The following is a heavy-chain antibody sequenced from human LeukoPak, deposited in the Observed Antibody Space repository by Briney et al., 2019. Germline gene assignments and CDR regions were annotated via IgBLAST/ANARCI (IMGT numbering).Heavy chain of an antibody. CDR3: AKFRIAAAGTGDY. V-gene: IGHV3-23*01. D-gene: IGHD6-13*01. CDR1: GFTFSRYA. CDR2: ISGSGGST. J-gene: IGHJ4*02. Sequence: PGGSLRLSCATSGFTFSRYAMSWVRQAPGKGLEWVSAISGSGGSTYYADSVKGRFTISRDNSKNTLYLQMNSLRAEDTAVYYCAKFRIAAAGTGDYWGQGTLVTVSS.